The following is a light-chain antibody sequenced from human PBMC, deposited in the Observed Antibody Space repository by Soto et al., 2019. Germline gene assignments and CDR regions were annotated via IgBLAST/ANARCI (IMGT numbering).Light chain of an antibody. CDR2: GVS. J-gene: IGKJ1*01. V-gene: IGKV3-20*01. CDR3: QQYVSSPLT. Sequence: EIVLTQSPGTLSLSPGERANLSCRASQSVNSNLAWHQQKPGQAPRLLMYGVSTRGAGIPDRFSGSGSGTDFTLSISILEPEDFAVYYCQQYVSSPLTFGKGTKV. CDR1: QSVNSN.